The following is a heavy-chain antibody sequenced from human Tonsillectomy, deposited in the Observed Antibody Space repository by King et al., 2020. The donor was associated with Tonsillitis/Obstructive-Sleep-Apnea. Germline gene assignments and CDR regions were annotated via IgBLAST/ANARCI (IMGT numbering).Heavy chain of an antibody. J-gene: IGHJ3*02. D-gene: IGHD3-10*01. CDR1: GSIFSSYE. CDR3: ARDRGGEDDGFDI. Sequence: VQLVESGGGLVQPGGSLRLSCAASGSIFSSYEMNWVRQAPGKGLEWVSYITSSGATINYADSVKGPFTISRDNAKNSLYVQMNSLRAEDTAIYYCARDRGGEDDGFDIWGQGTMVTVSS. CDR2: ITSSGATI. V-gene: IGHV3-48*03.